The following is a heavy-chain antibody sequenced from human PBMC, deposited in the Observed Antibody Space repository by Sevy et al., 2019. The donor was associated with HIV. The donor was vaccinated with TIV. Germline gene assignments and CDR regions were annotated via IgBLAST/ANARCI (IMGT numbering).Heavy chain of an antibody. D-gene: IGHD5-18*01. Sequence: GGSLRLSCAASGFTFSSYGMHWVRQAPGKGLEWVAFIRYDGNNKYYADSVKGRFTISRDNSKDTLYLQMNSLRPEDTAVYYCAKEYSYGYYFDYWGQGTVVTVSS. J-gene: IGHJ4*02. V-gene: IGHV3-30*02. CDR1: GFTFSSYG. CDR2: IRYDGNNK. CDR3: AKEYSYGYYFDY.